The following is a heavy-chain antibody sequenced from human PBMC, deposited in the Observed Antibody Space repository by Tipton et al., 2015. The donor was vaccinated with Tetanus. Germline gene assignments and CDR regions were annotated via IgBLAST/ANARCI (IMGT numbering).Heavy chain of an antibody. CDR2: IYYSGTT. CDR1: GGPVSSSNW. CDR3: ARTPDYYSGMVV. J-gene: IGHJ6*02. Sequence: TLSLTCDVSGGPVSSSNWWSWVRQAPGKGLEWIGEIYYSGTTNYNPSLKSRFTISTDKSKNQVSLRLNSVTAADTAVYFCARTPDYYSGMVVWGQGSTVPVSS. V-gene: IGHV4-4*01.